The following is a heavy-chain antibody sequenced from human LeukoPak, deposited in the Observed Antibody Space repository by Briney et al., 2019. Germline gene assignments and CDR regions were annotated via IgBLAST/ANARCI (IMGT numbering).Heavy chain of an antibody. CDR1: GLILGSYG. J-gene: IGHJ5*02. CDR3: AKDLRNSVYDYSARGFDP. V-gene: IGHV3-30*18. D-gene: IGHD5/OR15-5a*01. CDR2: IAYDGSNK. Sequence: GRSHTLSCAPAGLILGSYGAHCARQAPGKGLEWVAVIAYDGSNKYYADSVKCRFTIYRDKSKNTLYLQMISLRAEDTAVYYCAKDLRNSVYDYSARGFDPWGQGTLVTVSS.